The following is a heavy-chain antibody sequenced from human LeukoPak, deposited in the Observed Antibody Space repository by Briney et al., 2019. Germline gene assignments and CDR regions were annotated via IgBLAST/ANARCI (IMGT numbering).Heavy chain of an antibody. CDR2: ISGSGVST. D-gene: IGHD3-10*01. Sequence: PGGSLRPSCAASGFTFSSYAMSWVRQTPGKGLEWVSAISGSGVSTHYADSVNGRFTISRDNSRNTLYLQMDSLRAEDTAVYYCAKAVSYLDAFDFWGQGTMVTVSS. V-gene: IGHV3-23*01. CDR1: GFTFSSYA. J-gene: IGHJ3*01. CDR3: AKAVSYLDAFDF.